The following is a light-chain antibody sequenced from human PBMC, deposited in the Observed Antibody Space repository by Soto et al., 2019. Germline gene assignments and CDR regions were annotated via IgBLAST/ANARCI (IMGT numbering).Light chain of an antibody. V-gene: IGKV3-15*01. CDR3: QQYNSYWT. CDR2: GVS. Sequence: EIVLTQSPDNLSVSPGESATLSCRASQSVGPNLVWYQQKFGQAPRLLIYGVSTRATGIPARFSGSGSGTDFTLTISSLQPDDFATYYCQQYNSYWTFGQGTKVDIK. CDR1: QSVGPN. J-gene: IGKJ1*01.